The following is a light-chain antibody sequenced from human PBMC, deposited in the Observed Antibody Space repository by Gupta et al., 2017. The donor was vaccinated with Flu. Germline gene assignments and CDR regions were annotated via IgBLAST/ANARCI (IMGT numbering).Light chain of an antibody. Sequence: VTISCSGSSSNIGRNVVSWYQHVPGRAPNLLIYKDNQRPSGVPDRFSGSKSGTSASLAISGLQSEDEADYDGSAWDDSLNGLWVFGGGTQLTVL. CDR1: SSNIGRNV. V-gene: IGLV1-44*01. CDR3: SAWDDSLNGLWV. J-gene: IGLJ3*02. CDR2: KDN.